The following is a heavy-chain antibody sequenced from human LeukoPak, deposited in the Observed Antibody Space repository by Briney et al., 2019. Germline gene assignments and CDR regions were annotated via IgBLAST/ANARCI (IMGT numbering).Heavy chain of an antibody. CDR1: GYSISSGYY. J-gene: IGHJ3*02. D-gene: IGHD4-23*01. V-gene: IGHV4-38-2*01. CDR3: ARLNSDFAFDI. Sequence: SETLSLTCAVSGYSISSGYYCGWIRQPPGKGLEWIGSIYHSGSTYYNPSLKSRVTISVDTSKNQFSLKLSSVTAADTAVYYCARLNSDFAFDIWGQGTMVTVSS. CDR2: IYHSGST.